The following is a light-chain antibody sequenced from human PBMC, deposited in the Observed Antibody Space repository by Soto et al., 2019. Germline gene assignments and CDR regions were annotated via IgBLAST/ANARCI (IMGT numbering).Light chain of an antibody. CDR3: SSYTIGSTYV. CDR1: SSDVGTYDD. J-gene: IGLJ1*01. Sequence: QSALTQPASVSASPGQSITISCTGTSSDVGTYDDVSWYRQHPGKAPRLLIYEVTNRPSGVSNRFSGSKSGDTASLTISGLQAGDEGDYYCSSYTIGSTYVFGSGTKVTVL. V-gene: IGLV2-14*01. CDR2: EVT.